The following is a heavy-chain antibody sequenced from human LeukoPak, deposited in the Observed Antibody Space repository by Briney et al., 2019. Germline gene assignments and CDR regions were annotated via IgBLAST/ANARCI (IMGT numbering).Heavy chain of an antibody. J-gene: IGHJ4*02. CDR3: ASYTIFGVVIKGYFDY. CDR1: GGTFSSYA. V-gene: IGHV1-69*01. Sequence: GASVKVSCKASGGTFSSYAISWVRQAPGQGLEWMGGIIPIFGTANYAQKFQGRVTITADESTSTAYMELSSLRSEDTAVYYCASYTIFGVVIKGYFDYWGQGTLVTVSS. CDR2: IIPIFGTA. D-gene: IGHD3-3*01.